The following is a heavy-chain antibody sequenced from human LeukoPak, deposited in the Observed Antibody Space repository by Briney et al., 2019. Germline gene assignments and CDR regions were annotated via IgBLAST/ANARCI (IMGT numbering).Heavy chain of an antibody. V-gene: IGHV3-7*01. CDR3: TRDSPFAAG. CDR1: GFTLDDYA. D-gene: IGHD6-19*01. J-gene: IGHJ2*01. Sequence: PGGSLRLSCAASGFTLDDYAMHWVRQAPGKGLEWVATIKDDGSEKCYVCSVKGPFTISRDTADSSLHLPMNSLRADDTAVYYCTRDSPFAAGGGRG. CDR2: IKDDGSEK.